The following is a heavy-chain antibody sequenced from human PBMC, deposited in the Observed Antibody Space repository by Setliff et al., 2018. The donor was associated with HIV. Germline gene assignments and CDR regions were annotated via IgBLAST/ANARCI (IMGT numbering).Heavy chain of an antibody. V-gene: IGHV4-61*02. D-gene: IGHD3-3*01. CDR2: IYASGST. CDR3: ARSAVVVPADYNFWSGYPTAHAFDI. Sequence: PSETLSLTCTVSGGSISNDNYYWSWIRQPAGKGLEWIGRIYASGSTYYNPSLKSRVTISVDTSKKQFSLKLSSVTAADTAVYYCARSAVVVPADYNFWSGYPTAHAFDIWGQGTTVTVSS. J-gene: IGHJ3*02. CDR1: GGSISNDNYY.